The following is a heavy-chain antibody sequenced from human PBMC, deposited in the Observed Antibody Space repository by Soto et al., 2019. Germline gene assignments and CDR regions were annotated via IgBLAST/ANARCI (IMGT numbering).Heavy chain of an antibody. CDR3: ARDGVAAGNINFDY. CDR2: ISGGNGNT. V-gene: IGHV1-3*01. J-gene: IGHJ4*02. CDR1: GYTFTNSA. Sequence: ASVKVSCKASGYTFTNSAMHWVRQAPGQRLEWMGWISGGNGNTKYSPKLQDRVTITRDTSASTAYMELSSLRSEDTALYYCARDGVAAGNINFDYWGQGTLVTVS. D-gene: IGHD6-25*01.